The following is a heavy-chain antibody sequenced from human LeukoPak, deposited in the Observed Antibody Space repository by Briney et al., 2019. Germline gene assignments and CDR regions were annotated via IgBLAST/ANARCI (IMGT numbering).Heavy chain of an antibody. CDR2: IYYSGST. V-gene: IGHV4-59*12. D-gene: IGHD6-19*01. Sequence: SETLSLTCTVSGGSISSYYWSWIRQPPGKGLGWIGYIYYSGSTNYNPSLKSRVTISVDTSKNQFSLKLSSVTAADTAVYYCARGAHSSGWYGGEYFQHWGQGTLVTVSS. CDR1: GGSISSYY. J-gene: IGHJ1*01. CDR3: ARGAHSSGWYGGEYFQH.